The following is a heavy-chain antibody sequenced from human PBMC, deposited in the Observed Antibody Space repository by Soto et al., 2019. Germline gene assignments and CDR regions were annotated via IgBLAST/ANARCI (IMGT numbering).Heavy chain of an antibody. D-gene: IGHD4-17*01. J-gene: IGHJ4*02. Sequence: QVQLQESGPGLVKPSETLSLTCTVSGVSVSSGSFYWAWIRQPPGKGLEWIGFGSYSGTNNYKPSLKSRVTIAVDTSRSQISLKVSSLTAADTAVYYCARGATVTEYDYWGQGTLVTVSS. CDR1: GVSVSSGSFY. CDR2: GSYSGTN. V-gene: IGHV4-61*01. CDR3: ARGATVTEYDY.